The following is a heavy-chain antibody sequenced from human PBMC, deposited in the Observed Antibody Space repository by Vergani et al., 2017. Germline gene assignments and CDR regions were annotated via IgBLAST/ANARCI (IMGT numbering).Heavy chain of an antibody. Sequence: QVQLVPSGAEVKKPGASVKVSCKASGYTFTSYDINWVRQATGQGLEWMGWMNPNSGNTGYAQKFQGRVTMTRNTSISTAYMELSSLRSEDTAVYYCARDVLRFLEWLGYYYYMDVWGKGTTVTVSS. V-gene: IGHV1-8*01. CDR3: ARDVLRFLEWLGYYYYMDV. CDR2: MNPNSGNT. D-gene: IGHD3-3*01. CDR1: GYTFTSYD. J-gene: IGHJ6*03.